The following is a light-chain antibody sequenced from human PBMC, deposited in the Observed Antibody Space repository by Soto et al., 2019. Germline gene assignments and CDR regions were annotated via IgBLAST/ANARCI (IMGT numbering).Light chain of an antibody. CDR3: QQRSNWPT. J-gene: IGKJ2*01. CDR2: DAY. V-gene: IGKV3-11*01. Sequence: EIVLTQSPATLSLSPGERATLSCRASQSVSSYLAWYQQKPGQAPRLLIYDAYNRATGIPARFSGSGSGTDFTLTISSLEHEDFAIYYCQQRSNWPTFGQGTKLEI. CDR1: QSVSSY.